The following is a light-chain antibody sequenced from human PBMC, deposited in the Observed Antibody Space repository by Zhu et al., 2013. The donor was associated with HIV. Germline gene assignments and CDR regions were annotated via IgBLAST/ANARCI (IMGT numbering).Light chain of an antibody. CDR1: TSDVGDYNY. CDR2: EVS. Sequence: QSALTQPASVSGSPGQSITISCTGTTSDVGDYNYVSWYQHHPGQAPKLMIYEVSNRPSGVSNRFSGSKSGNTASLVITGLQSEDEADYYCAAWDDILNGPVFGTGTKVTVL. J-gene: IGLJ1*01. CDR3: AAWDDILNGPV. V-gene: IGLV2-14*01.